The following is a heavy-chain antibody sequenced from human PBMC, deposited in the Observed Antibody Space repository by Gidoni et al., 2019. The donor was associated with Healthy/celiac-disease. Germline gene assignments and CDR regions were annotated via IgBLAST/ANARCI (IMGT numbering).Heavy chain of an antibody. D-gene: IGHD3-3*01. CDR1: GGSFSGYY. Sequence: QVQLQQWGAGLLKPSETLSLTCAVYGGSFSGYYWSWIRQPPGKGLEWIGEINHSGSTNYNPSLKSRVTISVDTSKNQFSLKLSSVTAADTAVYYCARGCDFWSGYYGNWFDPWGQGTLVTVSS. CDR2: INHSGST. V-gene: IGHV4-34*01. J-gene: IGHJ5*02. CDR3: ARGCDFWSGYYGNWFDP.